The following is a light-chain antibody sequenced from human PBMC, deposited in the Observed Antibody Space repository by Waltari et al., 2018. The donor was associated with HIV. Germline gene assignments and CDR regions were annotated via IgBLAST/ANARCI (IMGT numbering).Light chain of an antibody. V-gene: IGKV3-15*01. CDR2: AAS. CDR3: QQYSDWPPGFT. Sequence: ETVMSQCPATLSVSPGERAILSCRARQSVGTSVAWYQQRPGQAPRPLLSAASPRATGVASRFSGAGSGIEFTLTISSLQSEEFVVYYCQQYSDWPPGFTFGQGTKLDIK. J-gene: IGKJ2*01. CDR1: QSVGTS.